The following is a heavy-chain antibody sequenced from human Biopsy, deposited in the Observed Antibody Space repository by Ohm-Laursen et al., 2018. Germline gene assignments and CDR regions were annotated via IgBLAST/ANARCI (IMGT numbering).Heavy chain of an antibody. CDR2: NSYTGYT. CDR3: ARGSNDFGGLYFPR. J-gene: IGHJ4*02. Sequence: SGDPSLPCAVSCGSFPGHYWGWVPQPPGEGLGGVGPNSYTGYTSYNASLKSRVTISVDTSRNHFSLRLSSLTAADTAVYYCARGSNDFGGLYFPRWGQGTLLTVSS. D-gene: IGHD4-23*01. V-gene: IGHV4-59*11. CDR1: CGSFPGHY.